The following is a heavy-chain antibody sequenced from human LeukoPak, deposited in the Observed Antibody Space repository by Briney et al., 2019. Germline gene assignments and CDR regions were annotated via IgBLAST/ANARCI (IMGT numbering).Heavy chain of an antibody. CDR3: AREIAAAGTYYYYYMDV. CDR1: GYTFTSYD. J-gene: IGHJ6*03. V-gene: IGHV1-8*01. Sequence: GASVKVSCKASGYTFTSYDINWVRQATGQGLEWMGWMSPNSGNTGYAQKFQGRVTMTRNTSISTAYMELSSLRSVDTAVYYCAREIAAAGTYYYYYMDVWGKGTTVTVSS. D-gene: IGHD6-13*01. CDR2: MSPNSGNT.